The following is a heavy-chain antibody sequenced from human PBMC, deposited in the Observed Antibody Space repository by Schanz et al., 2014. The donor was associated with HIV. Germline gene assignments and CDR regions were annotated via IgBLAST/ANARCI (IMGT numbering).Heavy chain of an antibody. Sequence: EVQLLESGGGVVQPGGSLRLSCVGSGFAMSWVRQAPGKGLEWVSSVLDTGHTFYADSVKGRFSVSKDNSKNTLYLQMNSLRAEDTAVYYCAGGYCSGGRCDHRPFDIWGQGTMVTVSS. V-gene: IGHV3-23*01. CDR3: AGGYCSGGRCDHRPFDI. D-gene: IGHD2-15*01. CDR1: GFA. J-gene: IGHJ3*02. CDR2: VLDTGHT.